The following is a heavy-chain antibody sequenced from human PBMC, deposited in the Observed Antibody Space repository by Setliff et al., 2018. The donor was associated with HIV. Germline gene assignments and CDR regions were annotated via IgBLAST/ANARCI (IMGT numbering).Heavy chain of an antibody. D-gene: IGHD1-20*01. Sequence: SETLSLTCAVSGYSISSGYYWGWIRQPPGKGLERIGSIYHSGSTYYNPSLKSRVTISVDTSKNQFSLKLSSVTAADTAVYYCARQYNRQYGMDVWGQGTTVTVSS. CDR2: IYHSGST. CDR1: GYSISSGYY. V-gene: IGHV4-38-2*01. CDR3: ARQYNRQYGMDV. J-gene: IGHJ6*02.